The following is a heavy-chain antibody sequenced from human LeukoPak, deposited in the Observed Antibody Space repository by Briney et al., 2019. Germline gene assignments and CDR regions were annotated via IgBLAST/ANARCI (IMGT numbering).Heavy chain of an antibody. CDR2: VNHSGRT. V-gene: IGHV4-34*01. J-gene: IGHJ5*02. CDR1: GGSFSDYW. Sequence: SETLSLTCAVYGGSFSDYWWTWIRQSPGKGLEWIGEVNHSGRTNYNPSLKSRVSISVDRSKKQFSLKLSSVTAADTAVYYCARHSAWWRFDPWGQGTLVTVSS. D-gene: IGHD2-15*01. CDR3: ARHSAWWRFDP.